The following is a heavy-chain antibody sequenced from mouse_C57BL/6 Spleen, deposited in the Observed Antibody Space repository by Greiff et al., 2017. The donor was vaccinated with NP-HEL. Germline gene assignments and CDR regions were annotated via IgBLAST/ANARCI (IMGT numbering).Heavy chain of an antibody. Sequence: EVQLQQSGPGLVKPSQSLSLTCSVTGYSITSGYYWNWIRQFPGNKLEWMGYISYDGSNNYNPSLKNRISITRDTSKNQFFLKLNSVTTEDTATYYCARALTVDWYFDIWGTGTTVTVSS. CDR1: GYSITSGYY. CDR3: ARALTVDWYFDI. V-gene: IGHV3-6*01. CDR2: ISYDGSN. J-gene: IGHJ1*03. D-gene: IGHD4-1*01.